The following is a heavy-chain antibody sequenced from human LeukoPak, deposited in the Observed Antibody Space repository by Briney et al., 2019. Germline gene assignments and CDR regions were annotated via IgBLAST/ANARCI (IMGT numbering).Heavy chain of an antibody. J-gene: IGHJ4*02. CDR3: ASPPGYYGSGSPGDYFDY. CDR1: GGSISSSSYY. V-gene: IGHV4-39*01. Sequence: PSETLSLTCTVSGGSISSSSYYWGWIRQPPGKGPEWIGSIYYSGSTYYNPSLKSRVTISVDTSKNQLSLKLSSVTAADTAVYCCASPPGYYGSGSPGDYFDYWGQGTLVTVSS. D-gene: IGHD3-10*01. CDR2: IYYSGST.